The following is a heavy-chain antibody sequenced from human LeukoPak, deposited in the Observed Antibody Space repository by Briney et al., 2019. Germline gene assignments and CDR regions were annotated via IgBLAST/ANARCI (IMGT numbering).Heavy chain of an antibody. CDR1: GYSFTSYW. J-gene: IGHJ4*02. CDR3: ARLGCSGGSCHSPTSLFDY. D-gene: IGHD2-15*01. Sequence: GESLKISCKGSGYSFTSYWIGWVRQMPGKGLEWMGIIYPGDSDTRYSPSFQGQVTISADKSISTAYLQWSSLKASDTAMYYCARLGCSGGSCHSPTSLFDYWGQGTLVTVSS. V-gene: IGHV5-51*01. CDR2: IYPGDSDT.